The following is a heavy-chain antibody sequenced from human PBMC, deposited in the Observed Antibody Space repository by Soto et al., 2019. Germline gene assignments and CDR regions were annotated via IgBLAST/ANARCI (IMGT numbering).Heavy chain of an antibody. CDR2: ISSSSSTI. CDR1: GFTFSSYS. Sequence: PGGSLRLSCAASGFTFSSYSMNWVRQAPGKGLEWVSYISSSSSTIYYADSVKGRFTISRDNAKNSLYLQMNSLRDEDTAVYYCARDPRDYDFWSGYYRTQGSYYYYYGMDVWGQGTTVTVSS. D-gene: IGHD3-3*01. V-gene: IGHV3-48*02. CDR3: ARDPRDYDFWSGYYRTQGSYYYYYGMDV. J-gene: IGHJ6*02.